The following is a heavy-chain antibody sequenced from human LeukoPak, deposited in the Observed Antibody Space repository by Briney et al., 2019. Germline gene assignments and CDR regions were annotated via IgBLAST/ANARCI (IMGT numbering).Heavy chain of an antibody. J-gene: IGHJ4*02. CDR1: GGSISSSSYY. CDR3: ARLAVALFDY. Sequence: PSETLSLTCTVSGGSISSSSYYWGWIRQPTGKGLEWIGSIYYSGSTYYNPSLKSRVTISVDTSKNQFSLKLSSVTAADTAVYYCARLAVALFDYWGQGTLVTVSS. CDR2: IYYSGST. V-gene: IGHV4-39*01. D-gene: IGHD6-19*01.